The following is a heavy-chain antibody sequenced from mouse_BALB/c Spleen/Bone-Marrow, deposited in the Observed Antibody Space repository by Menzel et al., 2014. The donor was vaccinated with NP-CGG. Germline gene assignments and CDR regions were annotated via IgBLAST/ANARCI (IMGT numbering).Heavy chain of an antibody. V-gene: IGHV2-9*02. CDR1: GFSLTNYD. CDR2: ICSGGNT. J-gene: IGHJ4*01. CDR3: ARENYGSYYYAMDY. Sequence: VKLMESGPGLVAPSPSLSITCTVSGFSLTNYDVHWVLQPPGKGLEWLGLICSGGNTNYNSALMSRLSISKDNSKSQVFLKMNSLQTYDTAIYFCARENYGSYYYAMDYWGQGTSVTVSS. D-gene: IGHD1-1*01.